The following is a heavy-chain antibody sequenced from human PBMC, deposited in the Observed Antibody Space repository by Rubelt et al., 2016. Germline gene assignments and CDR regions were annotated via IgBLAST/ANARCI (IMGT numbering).Heavy chain of an antibody. Sequence: QVQLQQWGAGLLKPSETLSLTCAVYGGSFSGFYWSWIRQPPGKGLEWIGEIYHGGSTNYNPSLKSRVTISVDTSKNHFSLKLSSVTAADTAVYYCARRGWTYSGYEPWDYWGQGTLVTVSS. J-gene: IGHJ4*02. CDR3: ARRGWTYSGYEPWDY. CDR2: IYHGGST. D-gene: IGHD5-12*01. V-gene: IGHV4-34*01. CDR1: GGSFSGFY.